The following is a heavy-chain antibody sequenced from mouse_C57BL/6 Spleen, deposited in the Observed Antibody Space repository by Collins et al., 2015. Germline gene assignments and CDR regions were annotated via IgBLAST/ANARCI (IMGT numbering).Heavy chain of an antibody. J-gene: IGHJ1*01. CDR1: GYTFTDYV. CDR2: IYPGSGST. CDR3: ATYWYFDV. V-gene: IGHV1-81*01. Sequence: QVQLQQSGPELVKPGASVKMSCKASGYTFTDYVISWVKQRTRQGLEWIGEIYPGSGSTYYNEKFKGKATLTADKSSNTAYMQLSSLTSEDSAVYFCATYWYFDVWGAGTTVTVSS.